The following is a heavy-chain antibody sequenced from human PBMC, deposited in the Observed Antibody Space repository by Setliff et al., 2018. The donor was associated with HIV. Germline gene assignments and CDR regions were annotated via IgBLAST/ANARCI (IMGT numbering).Heavy chain of an antibody. CDR2: IFPGDSKM. Sequence: GESLKISCTGSGYKFTNYWIAWVRQKPGKGLEWMGIIFPGDSKMHYSPSFQGRVTLSADKSISTAYLQWSSLQTSDSGMYYCARGIAGLTASFDYWGQGSLVTVSS. V-gene: IGHV5-51*01. CDR1: GYKFTNYW. CDR3: ARGIAGLTASFDY. J-gene: IGHJ4*02. D-gene: IGHD2-21*02.